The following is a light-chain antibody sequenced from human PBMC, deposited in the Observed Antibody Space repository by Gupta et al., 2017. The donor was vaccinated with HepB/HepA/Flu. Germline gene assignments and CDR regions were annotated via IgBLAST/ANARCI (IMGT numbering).Light chain of an antibody. CDR2: WAS. CDR3: QQDYSTPPS. V-gene: IGKV4-1*01. Sequence: DIVMTQSPDSLAVSLGERATINCKSSQSVLYSSNNKNYLAWYQQKPGQPPKLLIYWASTREPGVPDRFSGSGSGTDFTLTISSLQAEDVAVYYCQQDYSTPPSFGQGTKVEIK. J-gene: IGKJ1*01. CDR1: QSVLYSSNNKNY.